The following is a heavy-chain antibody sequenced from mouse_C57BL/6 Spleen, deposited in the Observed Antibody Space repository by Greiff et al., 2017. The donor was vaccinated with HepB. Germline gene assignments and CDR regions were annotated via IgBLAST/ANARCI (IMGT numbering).Heavy chain of an antibody. CDR2: INPGSGGT. D-gene: IGHD1-1*01. V-gene: IGHV1-54*01. CDR1: GYAFTNYL. J-gene: IGHJ4*01. CDR3: ARNYYYGSSYDMDY. Sequence: QVQLKQSGAELVRPGTSVKVSCKASGYAFTNYLIEWVKQRPGQGLEWIGVINPGSGGTNYNEKFKGKATLTADKSSSTAYMQLSSLTSEDSAVYFCARNYYYGSSYDMDYWGQGTSVTVSS.